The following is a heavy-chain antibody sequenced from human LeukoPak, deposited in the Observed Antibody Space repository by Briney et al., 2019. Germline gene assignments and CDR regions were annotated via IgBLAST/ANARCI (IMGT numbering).Heavy chain of an antibody. J-gene: IGHJ6*02. CDR1: GGTFSSYA. Sequence: SVKVSCKASGGTFSSYAISWVRQAPGQGLAWMGRIIPILGIANYAQKFQGRVTITADKSTSTAYMELSSLRSEDTAVYYCARRGLVPEYYYYGMDVWGQGTTVTVSS. CDR2: IIPILGIA. D-gene: IGHD6-6*01. V-gene: IGHV1-69*04. CDR3: ARRGLVPEYYYYGMDV.